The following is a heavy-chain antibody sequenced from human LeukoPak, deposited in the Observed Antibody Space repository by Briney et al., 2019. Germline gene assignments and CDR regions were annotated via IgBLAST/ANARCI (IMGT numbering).Heavy chain of an antibody. V-gene: IGHV4-30-4*01. Sequence: SETLSLTCTVSGGSISSGDYYWIWIRQPPGKGLEWVGYNYYSGSTYYNPFLKSRVTISVDTSKNQFSLKLSCVTAADTAVYYCAGVGYGSGSYYPDYWGQGTLVTVSS. D-gene: IGHD3-10*01. CDR1: GGSISSGDYY. CDR2: NYYSGST. J-gene: IGHJ4*02. CDR3: AGVGYGSGSYYPDY.